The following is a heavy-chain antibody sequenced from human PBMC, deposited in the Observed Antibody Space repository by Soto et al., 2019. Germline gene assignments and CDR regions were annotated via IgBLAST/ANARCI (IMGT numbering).Heavy chain of an antibody. D-gene: IGHD3-16*02. CDR2: IRSKAYGGTT. Sequence: PGGSLRLSCTASGSTFGDYAMSWVRQAPGKGLEWVGFIRSKAYGGTTEYAASVKGRFTISRDDSKSIAYLQMNSLKTEDTAVYYCTRVRDRLRLGELSSPLFDYWGQGTLVTVSS. CDR1: GSTFGDYA. CDR3: TRVRDRLRLGELSSPLFDY. J-gene: IGHJ4*02. V-gene: IGHV3-49*04.